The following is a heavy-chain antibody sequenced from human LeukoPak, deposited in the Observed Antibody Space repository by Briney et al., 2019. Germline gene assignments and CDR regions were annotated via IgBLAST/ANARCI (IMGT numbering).Heavy chain of an antibody. CDR2: INHSGST. CDR1: GGSFSGYY. CDR3: ARGHPFPNYVWGSYRFDAFDI. Sequence: SETLSLTCAVYGGSFSGYYWSWIRQPPGKGLEWIGEINHSGSTNYNPSLKSRVTISVDTSKNQFSLKLSSVTAADTAVYYCARGHPFPNYVWGSYRFDAFDIWGQGTMVTVSS. J-gene: IGHJ3*02. D-gene: IGHD3-16*02. V-gene: IGHV4-34*01.